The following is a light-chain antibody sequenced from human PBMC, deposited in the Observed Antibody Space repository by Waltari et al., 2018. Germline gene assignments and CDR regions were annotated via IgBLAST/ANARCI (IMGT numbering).Light chain of an antibody. Sequence: YELTQSPSISVSPGQTARITCSGDALPKQYSNWYQQRPGQAASLVIYQDTERPSGIPERFSGSSSGTTVTLTISDVQAEDEGDYYCHSADFSGNFRVFGGGTRLTV. V-gene: IGLV3-25*03. CDR3: HSADFSGNFRV. J-gene: IGLJ2*01. CDR1: ALPKQY. CDR2: QDT.